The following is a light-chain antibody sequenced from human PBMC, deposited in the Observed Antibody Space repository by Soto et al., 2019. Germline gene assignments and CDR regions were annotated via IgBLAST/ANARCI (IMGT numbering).Light chain of an antibody. CDR2: DVS. CDR1: QGIRND. CDR3: LQDSNYPWT. J-gene: IGKJ1*01. Sequence: AIQMTQSPSSLSASVGDRVTITCRASQGIRNDLGWYQQKPGKAPKLLMFDVSRLQSGVPSRFSGSGSGTDFTLTISSLQPEDFGTYYCLQDSNYPWTFGQGTKVEIK. V-gene: IGKV1-6*01.